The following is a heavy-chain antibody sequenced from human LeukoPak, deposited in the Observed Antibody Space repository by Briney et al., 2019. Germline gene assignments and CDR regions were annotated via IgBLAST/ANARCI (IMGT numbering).Heavy chain of an antibody. D-gene: IGHD2-21*02. CDR1: GFTFRNFA. CDR2: IGGGDT. V-gene: IGHV3-23*01. J-gene: IGHJ5*02. CDR3: AKAAYCGGDCTNWFDP. Sequence: GGSLRLSCSASGFTFRNFAISWVRQAPGKGLEWVSSIGGGDTHYADSVKGRFTISRDNSKNTLYLQMNSLRAEDTAVYYCAKAAYCGGDCTNWFDPWGQGTLVTVSS.